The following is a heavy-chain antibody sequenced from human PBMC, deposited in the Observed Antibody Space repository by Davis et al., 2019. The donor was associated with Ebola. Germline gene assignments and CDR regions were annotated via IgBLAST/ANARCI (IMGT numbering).Heavy chain of an antibody. V-gene: IGHV3-30*18. CDR3: AKPTLGGGLSFLIDY. D-gene: IGHD3-16*01. CDR1: GFTFSSYG. Sequence: PGGSLRLSCAASGFTFSSYGMHWVRQTPGKGLEWVAVISNDGLYQSYADSVKGRFTISRDNSKNTLYLQMNSLRPEDTAVYYCAKPTLGGGLSFLIDYWGQGTLVTVSS. J-gene: IGHJ4*02. CDR2: ISNDGLYQ.